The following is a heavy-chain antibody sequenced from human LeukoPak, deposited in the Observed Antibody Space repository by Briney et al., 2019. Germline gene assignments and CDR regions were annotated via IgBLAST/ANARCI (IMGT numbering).Heavy chain of an antibody. CDR2: ISGSGGST. CDR1: GFTFSSYA. J-gene: IGHJ6*02. V-gene: IGHV3-23*01. Sequence: PGGSLRLSCAASGFTFSSYAMSWVRQAPGKGLEWVSAISGSGGSTYYADSVKGRFTISRDNSKNTLYLQMNSLRAEDTAVYYCAKESGYYYGSGTFFYYYYGMDVWGQGTTVTVSS. CDR3: AKESGYYYGSGTFFYYYYGMDV. D-gene: IGHD3-10*01.